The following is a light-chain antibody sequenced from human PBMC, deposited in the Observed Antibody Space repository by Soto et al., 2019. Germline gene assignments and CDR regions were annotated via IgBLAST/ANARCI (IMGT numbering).Light chain of an antibody. CDR2: AVS. Sequence: QSALTQPASVSGSTGQSITISCTGTSSDVGGYNYVSWYQQHPGKAPKLMIYAVSNRPSGVSNRFSGSKSGNTASLTISGLQAEDETDYYCSSYTSSSTLLFGGGTQLTVL. V-gene: IGLV2-14*01. CDR3: SSYTSSSTLL. J-gene: IGLJ2*01. CDR1: SSDVGGYNY.